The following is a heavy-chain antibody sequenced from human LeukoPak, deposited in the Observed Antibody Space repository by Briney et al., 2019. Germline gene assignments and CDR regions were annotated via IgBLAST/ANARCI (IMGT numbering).Heavy chain of an antibody. CDR1: GGTFSSYA. CDR3: ARDWVGVLADYWGHNWFDP. J-gene: IGHJ5*02. V-gene: IGHV1-69*10. D-gene: IGHD7-27*01. Sequence: ASVTVSCKASGGTFSSYAISWVRQAPGQGLEWMGRIIPIFGIANYAQKFQGRVTITADKSTSTAYMELSSLRSEDTAVYYCARDWVGVLADYWGHNWFDPWGQGTLVTVSS. CDR2: IIPIFGIA.